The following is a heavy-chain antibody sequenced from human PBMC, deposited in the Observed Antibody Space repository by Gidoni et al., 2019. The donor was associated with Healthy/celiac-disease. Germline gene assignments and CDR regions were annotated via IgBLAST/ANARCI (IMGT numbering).Heavy chain of an antibody. D-gene: IGHD5-12*01. CDR3: ARQSEEMATIKEAGAGY. J-gene: IGHJ4*02. CDR2: IYPGDSDT. CDR1: GSSFTSSW. V-gene: IGHV5-51*01. Sequence: EVQLVQSGAEVKKPGESLKISCKGSGSSFTSSWIGWVRQMPGKGLEWMGIIYPGDSDTRYSPSFQGQVTISADKSISTAYLQWSSLKASDTAMYYCARQSEEMATIKEAGAGYWGQGTLVTVSS.